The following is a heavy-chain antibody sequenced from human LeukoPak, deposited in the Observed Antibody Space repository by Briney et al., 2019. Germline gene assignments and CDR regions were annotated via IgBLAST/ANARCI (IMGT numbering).Heavy chain of an antibody. Sequence: SGGSLRLSCAASGFTFSSYGMHWVRQAPGKELEWVAVISYDGSNKYYADSMKGRFTISRDNSKNTLYLQMNSLRAEDTAVYYCAKEARWWELMYYFDYWGQGTLVTVSS. V-gene: IGHV3-30*18. D-gene: IGHD1-26*01. CDR3: AKEARWWELMYYFDY. CDR2: ISYDGSNK. CDR1: GFTFSSYG. J-gene: IGHJ4*02.